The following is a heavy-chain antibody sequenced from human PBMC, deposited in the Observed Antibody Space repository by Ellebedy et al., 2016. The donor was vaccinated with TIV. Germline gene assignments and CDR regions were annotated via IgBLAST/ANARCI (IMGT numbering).Heavy chain of an antibody. CDR1: GGAFSSYG. V-gene: IGHV1-69*13. Sequence: SVKVSCKASGGAFSSYGIIWVRQAPGQGLEWMGGIIAIFGTPNYAQKFQGRVTITADESTSTAYMELSSLRSDDTAIYYCARHSGYHLSGHFDYWGQGSLVTVSS. CDR2: IIAIFGTP. D-gene: IGHD5-12*01. CDR3: ARHSGYHLSGHFDY. J-gene: IGHJ4*02.